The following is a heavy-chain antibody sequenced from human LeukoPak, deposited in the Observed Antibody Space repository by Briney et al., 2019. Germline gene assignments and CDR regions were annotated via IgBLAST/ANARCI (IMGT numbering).Heavy chain of an antibody. V-gene: IGHV1-18*01. CDR3: ARDLNPHTTSSGWFRSTGPAFDI. CDR2: ISAYNGNT. J-gene: IGHJ3*02. D-gene: IGHD6-19*01. CDR1: GYTFTSYG. Sequence: ASVKVSCTASGYTFTSYGISWVRQAPGQGLEWMGWISAYNGNTNYAQMLQGRVTMATDTSTSTAYMELRSLRSDDTAVYYCARDLNPHTTSSGWFRSTGPAFDIWGQGTAVTASS.